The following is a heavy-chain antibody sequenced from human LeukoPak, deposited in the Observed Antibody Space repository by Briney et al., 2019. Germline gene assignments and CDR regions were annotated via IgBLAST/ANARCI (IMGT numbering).Heavy chain of an antibody. V-gene: IGHV3-21*04. Sequence: PGGSLRLSCAASGFTFSSYSMNWVRQAPGKGLEWVSSISSSSSYIYYADSVKGRFTISRDNAKNSLYLQMNSLRAEDTAVYYCAKRPDYDFWSGSPLDYWGQGTLVTVSS. J-gene: IGHJ4*02. D-gene: IGHD3-3*01. CDR3: AKRPDYDFWSGSPLDY. CDR1: GFTFSSYS. CDR2: ISSSSSYI.